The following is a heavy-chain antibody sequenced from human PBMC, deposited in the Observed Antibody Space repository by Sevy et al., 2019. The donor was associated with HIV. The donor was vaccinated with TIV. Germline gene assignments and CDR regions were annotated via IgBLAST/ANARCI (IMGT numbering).Heavy chain of an antibody. CDR3: ARGALVTGHNYYYYYMDV. CDR1: GYTFTSYG. J-gene: IGHJ6*03. V-gene: IGHV1-18*04. D-gene: IGHD3-9*01. CDR2: ISAYNGNT. Sequence: ASVKVSCKASGYTFTSYGISWVRQAPGQGLEWMGWISAYNGNTNYAQKPQGRVTMTTDTSTRTAYMELRSLRSDDTAVYHCARGALVTGHNYYYYYMDVWGKGTTVTVSS.